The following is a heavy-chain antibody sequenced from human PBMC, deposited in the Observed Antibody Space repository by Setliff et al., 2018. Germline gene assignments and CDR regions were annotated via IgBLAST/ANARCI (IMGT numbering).Heavy chain of an antibody. CDR2: TIPNFGTT. V-gene: IGHV1-69*05. CDR1: GGTFSSYG. J-gene: IGHJ6*03. CDR3: ARASRFGTIVYKGDYYMDV. Sequence: CKASGGTFSSYGISWVRQAPGQGLEWLGGTIPNFGTTNYAQEFQGRVTIITDESTSTAYMELSSLRFEDTAVYYCARASRFGTIVYKGDYYMDVWGKGTTVTVSS. D-gene: IGHD3-10*01.